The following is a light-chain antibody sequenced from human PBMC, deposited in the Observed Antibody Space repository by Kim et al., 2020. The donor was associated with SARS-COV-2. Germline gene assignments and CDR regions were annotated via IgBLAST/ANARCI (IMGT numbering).Light chain of an antibody. CDR1: QDITNS. CDR2: DAS. CDR3: QQYDTPPLT. Sequence: ASVGDRVTITCQASQDITNSLNWYQQTPGKPPKLLIYDASALETGVPLRFSGSGSGTDFTFTISGLHPEDFATYFCQQYDTPPLTFGGGTKVDIK. J-gene: IGKJ4*01. V-gene: IGKV1-33*01.